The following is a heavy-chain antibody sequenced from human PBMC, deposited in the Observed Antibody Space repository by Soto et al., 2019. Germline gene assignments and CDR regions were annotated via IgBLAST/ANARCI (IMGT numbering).Heavy chain of an antibody. CDR1: GYTFTSYD. D-gene: IGHD3-10*01. CDR3: ARGLIYGSGSRYMDV. CDR2: MNPNSGNT. V-gene: IGHV1-8*01. Sequence: ASVKVSCKASGYTFTSYDINWVRQDTGQGLEWMGWMNPNSGNTGYAQKFQGRVTMTRNTSISTAYMELSSLRSEDTAVYYCARGLIYGSGSRYMDVWGKGTTVTVSS. J-gene: IGHJ6*03.